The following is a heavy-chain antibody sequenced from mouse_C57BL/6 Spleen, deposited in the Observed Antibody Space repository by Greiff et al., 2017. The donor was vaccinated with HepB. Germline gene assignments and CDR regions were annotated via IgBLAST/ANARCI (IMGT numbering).Heavy chain of an antibody. D-gene: IGHD2-5*01. CDR3: ARYSIYEYYAMDY. V-gene: IGHV1-82*01. CDR1: GYAFSSSW. J-gene: IGHJ4*01. Sequence: VQLQQSGPELVKPGASVKISCKASGYAFSSSWMNWVKQRPGKGLEWIGRIYPGDGDTNYNGKSKGKATLTADKSSSTAYMQLSSLTSEDSAVYFCARYSIYEYYAMDYWGQGTSVTVSS. CDR2: IYPGDGDT.